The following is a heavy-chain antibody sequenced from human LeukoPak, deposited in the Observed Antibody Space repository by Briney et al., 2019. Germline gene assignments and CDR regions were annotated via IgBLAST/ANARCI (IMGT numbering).Heavy chain of an antibody. J-gene: IGHJ4*02. CDR1: VYTFTDYY. Sequence: GASVKVTCKASVYTFTDYYMHWVRKTPGQGLEWMGWINPNTGDTNYGRKFQGRVTMTRDTSISTAYMELRSLRSDDTAVYYCARSRRVGNGEYPDYWGQGTLVTVSS. CDR2: INPNTGDT. V-gene: IGHV1-2*02. CDR3: ARSRRVGNGEYPDY. D-gene: IGHD3-10*01.